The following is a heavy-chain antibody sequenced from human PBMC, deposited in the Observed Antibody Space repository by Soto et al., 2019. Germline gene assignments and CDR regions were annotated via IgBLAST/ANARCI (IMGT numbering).Heavy chain of an antibody. V-gene: IGHV3-23*01. CDR3: AKDDSDYIWGKRPDY. J-gene: IGHJ4*02. Sequence: EVQLLESGGGLVQPGGSLRLSCAASGLTFSSHAMSWVRQAPGKGLEWVSGISGSGGSTYYADSVKGRFTISRDNSKNTPYLQMNSLRAEDTAVYYCAKDDSDYIWGKRPDYWGQGTLVTVTS. D-gene: IGHD3-16*01. CDR1: GLTFSSHA. CDR2: ISGSGGST.